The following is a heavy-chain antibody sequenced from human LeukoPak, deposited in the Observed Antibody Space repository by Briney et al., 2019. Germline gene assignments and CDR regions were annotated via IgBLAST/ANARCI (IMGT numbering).Heavy chain of an antibody. CDR3: AGSGSYGAPSGWFDP. V-gene: IGHV3-7*01. CDR1: GFTFSSYW. J-gene: IGHJ5*02. D-gene: IGHD4-17*01. CDR2: IEQDGSEK. Sequence: GGSLRLSCAASGFTFSSYWMTWVRQAPGKGLEWVANIEQDGSEKYYVDSVKGRFTISRDNAKNSLYLQMNSLRAEDTAVYYCAGSGSYGAPSGWFDPWGQGTLVTVSS.